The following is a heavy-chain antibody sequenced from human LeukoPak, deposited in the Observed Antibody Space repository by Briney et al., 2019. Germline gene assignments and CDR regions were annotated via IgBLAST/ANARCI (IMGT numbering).Heavy chain of an antibody. D-gene: IGHD2-21*01. CDR2: INPNSGGT. CDR3: ARVLRYCGGDCYDY. V-gene: IGHV1-2*06. Sequence: ASVKVSCKASGYTFTGYYMHWVRQAPGQGLEWMGRINPNSGGTNYAQKFQGRVTMTRDTSISTAYMELSRLRSDDTAVYYCARVLRYCGGDCYDYWGQGTLVTVS. CDR1: GYTFTGYY. J-gene: IGHJ4*02.